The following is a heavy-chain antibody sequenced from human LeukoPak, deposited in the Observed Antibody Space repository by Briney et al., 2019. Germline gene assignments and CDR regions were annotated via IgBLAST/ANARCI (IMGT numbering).Heavy chain of an antibody. D-gene: IGHD1-26*01. CDR3: AKDKGWELLGGIDY. CDR1: GFTFSSRS. Sequence: GGSLRLSCAASGFTFSSRSMNWVRQAPGKGLEWVSSISSSSSYIYYADSVKGRFTISRDNAKNSLYLQMNSLRTEDTALYYCAKDKGWELLGGIDYWGQGTLVTVSS. CDR2: ISSSSSYI. J-gene: IGHJ4*02. V-gene: IGHV3-21*04.